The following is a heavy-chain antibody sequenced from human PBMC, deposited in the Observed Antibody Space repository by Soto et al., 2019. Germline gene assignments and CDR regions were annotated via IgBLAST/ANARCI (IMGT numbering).Heavy chain of an antibody. D-gene: IGHD6-19*01. Sequence: EVQLVESGGGLVKPGGSLRLSCAASGFTFSSYSMNWVRQAPGKGLERVSSISSSSSYRYYADSVKGRFTISRDNAKNSLYLQMNSLRAEDTAGYYCARVVRVPLSGWYEVDYWGQGTLGNVSS. CDR2: ISSSSSYR. CDR3: ARVVRVPLSGWYEVDY. V-gene: IGHV3-21*01. J-gene: IGHJ4*02. CDR1: GFTFSSYS.